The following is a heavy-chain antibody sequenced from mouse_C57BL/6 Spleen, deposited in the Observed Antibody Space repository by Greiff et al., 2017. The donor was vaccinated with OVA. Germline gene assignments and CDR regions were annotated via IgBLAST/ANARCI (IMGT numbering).Heavy chain of an antibody. CDR3: ALTGTVYAMDY. D-gene: IGHD4-1*01. CDR2: IYPRSGNT. J-gene: IGHJ4*01. CDR1: GYTFTSYG. V-gene: IGHV1-81*01. Sequence: LVESGAELARPGASVKLSCKASGYTFTSYGISWVKQRTGQGLEWIGEIYPRSGNTYYNEKFKGKATLTADKSSSTAYMELRSLTSEDSAVYFCALTGTVYAMDYWGQGTSVTVSS.